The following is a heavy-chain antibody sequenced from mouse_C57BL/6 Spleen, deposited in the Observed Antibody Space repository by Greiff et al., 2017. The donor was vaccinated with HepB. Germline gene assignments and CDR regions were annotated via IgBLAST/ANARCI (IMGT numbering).Heavy chain of an antibody. CDR2: INPSTGGT. CDR1: GYSFTGYY. Sequence: EVQLQQSGPELVKPGASVKISCKASGYSFTGYYMNWVKQSPEKSLEWIGEINPSTGGTTYNQKFKAKATLTVDKSSSTAYMQLKSLTSEDSAVYYCARSYGYYGPRWFAYWGQGTLVTVSA. D-gene: IGHD1-1*01. CDR3: ARSYGYYGPRWFAY. V-gene: IGHV1-42*01. J-gene: IGHJ3*01.